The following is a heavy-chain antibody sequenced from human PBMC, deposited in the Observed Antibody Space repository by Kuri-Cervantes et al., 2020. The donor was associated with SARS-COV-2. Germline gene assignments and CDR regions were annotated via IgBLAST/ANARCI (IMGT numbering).Heavy chain of an antibody. Sequence: SETLSLTCAVYGGSLTGSFWSWIRQPPGKGLEWVGEINHSRRTNYNVSLKSRISISLDTSRNQFSLELTSVTAADTSVYFCARAPPELGGNLNCYDGFVIWAQGPM. CDR1: GGSLTGSF. D-gene: IGHD2-15*01. V-gene: IGHV4-34*01. CDR3: ARAPPELGGNLNCYDGFVI. CDR2: INHSRRT. J-gene: IGHJ3*02.